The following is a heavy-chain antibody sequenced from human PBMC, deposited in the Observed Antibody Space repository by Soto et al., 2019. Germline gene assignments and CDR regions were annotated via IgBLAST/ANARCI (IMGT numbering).Heavy chain of an antibody. CDR2: ISSSSRYI. Sequence: EVQLVESGGGLVKPGGSLRLSCTASAFTFNTYSMNWVRQAPGKGLEWVSSISSSSRYIYYTDSVKGRFTVSRDNAKNSLYLQMNSLRAEDTAVYYCARDLAAMPGTFDSWGQGTLVTVSS. V-gene: IGHV3-21*06. CDR1: AFTFNTYS. J-gene: IGHJ4*02. CDR3: ARDLAAMPGTFDS. D-gene: IGHD1-1*01.